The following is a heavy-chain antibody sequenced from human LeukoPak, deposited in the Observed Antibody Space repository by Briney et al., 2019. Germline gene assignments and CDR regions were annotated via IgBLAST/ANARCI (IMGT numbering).Heavy chain of an antibody. CDR2: ISWNSGSM. J-gene: IGHJ4*02. Sequence: GGSLRLSCAASGFTFDDYAMHWVRHAPGKGLEWVSGISWNSGSMGYADSVKGRFTISRDNAKNSLYLQMNSLRAEDTALYYCATRRDGYNEFDYWGQGTLVTVSS. CDR1: GFTFDDYA. V-gene: IGHV3-9*01. CDR3: ATRRDGYNEFDY. D-gene: IGHD5-24*01.